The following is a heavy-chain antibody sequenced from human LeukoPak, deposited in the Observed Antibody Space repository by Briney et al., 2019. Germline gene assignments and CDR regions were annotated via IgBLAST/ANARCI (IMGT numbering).Heavy chain of an antibody. D-gene: IGHD3-9*01. V-gene: IGHV4-39*01. CDR2: IYYSGSP. J-gene: IGHJ4*02. CDR1: GGSISSSSYY. Sequence: SETLSLTCTVSGGSISSSSYYWGWIRQPPGKGLEWIGSIYYSGSPYYNPSLKSRVTISVDTSKNQFSLKLSSVTAADTAVYYCARGYGDILTGYYLTDYWGQGTLVTVSS. CDR3: ARGYGDILTGYYLTDY.